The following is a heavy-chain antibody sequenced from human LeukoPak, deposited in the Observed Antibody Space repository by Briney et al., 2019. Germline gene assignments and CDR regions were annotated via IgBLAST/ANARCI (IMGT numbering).Heavy chain of an antibody. V-gene: IGHV3-53*01. CDR2: IYSGGST. J-gene: IGHJ4*02. D-gene: IGHD3-22*01. CDR3: ARLGGRDSSGYYHGFDY. CDR1: GFTFTSHS. Sequence: GGSLRLSCVASGFTFTSHSMNWVRQAPGKGLEWVSVIYSGGSTYYADSVKGRFTISRDNSKNTLYLQMNSLRAEDTAVYYCARLGGRDSSGYYHGFDYWGQGTLVTVSS.